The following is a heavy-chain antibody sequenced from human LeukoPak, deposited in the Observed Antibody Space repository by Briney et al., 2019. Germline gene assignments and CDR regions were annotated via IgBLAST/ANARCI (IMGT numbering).Heavy chain of an antibody. D-gene: IGHD2-21*02. CDR3: TRAGGDSWYFDY. Sequence: SQTLSLTCAISGDSVTSSRAAWNWIRQSPSRGLERLGRTYYRSKWYNDYSVSVKSRIDINADTSKNQFSLQLNSVTPEDTAMYYCTRAGGDSWYFDYWGQGTLVTVSS. J-gene: IGHJ4*02. V-gene: IGHV6-1*01. CDR2: TYYRSKWYN. CDR1: GDSVTSSRAA.